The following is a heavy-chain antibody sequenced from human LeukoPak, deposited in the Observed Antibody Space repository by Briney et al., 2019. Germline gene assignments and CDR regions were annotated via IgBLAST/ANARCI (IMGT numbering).Heavy chain of an antibody. V-gene: IGHV3-48*03. CDR2: ISSSGSTI. D-gene: IGHD5-12*01. CDR1: GFTFSSYE. CDR3: AREGDGYDQDY. J-gene: IGHJ4*02. Sequence: GGSLRLSCAASGFTFSSYEMNWVRQAPGKRLEWVSYISSSGSTIYYADSVKGRFTISRDNAKNSLYLQMNSLRAEDTAVYYCAREGDGYDQDYWGQGTLVTISS.